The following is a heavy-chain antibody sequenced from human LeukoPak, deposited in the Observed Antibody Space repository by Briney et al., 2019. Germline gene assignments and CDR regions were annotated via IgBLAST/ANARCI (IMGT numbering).Heavy chain of an antibody. CDR2: ISSSGSTI. Sequence: LSLTCAVYGGSFSGYYWSWVRQAPGKGLEWVSYISSSGSTIYYADSVKGRFTISRDNAKNSLYLQMNSLRAEDAAVYYCAREPYYDSSGYILDYWGQGTLVTVSS. J-gene: IGHJ4*02. V-gene: IGHV3-11*04. CDR3: AREPYYDSSGYILDY. CDR1: GGSFSGYY. D-gene: IGHD3-22*01.